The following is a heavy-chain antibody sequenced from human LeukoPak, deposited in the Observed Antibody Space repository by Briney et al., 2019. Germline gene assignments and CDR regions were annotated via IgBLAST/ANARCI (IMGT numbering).Heavy chain of an antibody. V-gene: IGHV3-7*01. CDR1: RFTFSSYW. J-gene: IGHJ4*02. D-gene: IGHD3-10*01. CDR3: VREIYTGSGSYAV. Sequence: GGSLRLSCAASRFTFSSYWMSWVRQAPGERLEWGAKIKQDGIEKYYVDSVKGRFTISRDNAKISMYLQMNSLRAEDTALYYCVREIYTGSGSYAVWGQGTLVTVSS. CDR2: IKQDGIEK.